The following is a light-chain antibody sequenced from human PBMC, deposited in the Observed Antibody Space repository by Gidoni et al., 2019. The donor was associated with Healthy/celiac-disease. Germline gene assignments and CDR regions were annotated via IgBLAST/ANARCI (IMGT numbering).Light chain of an antibody. CDR2: WAS. J-gene: IGKJ2*01. CDR1: QSVLYSSNNKNY. CDR3: QQYYSTPHT. Sequence: DIVMTQSPDSLAVSRGERATINCKSSQSVLYSSNNKNYLAWSQQKPGPPPKLLIYWASTRESGVPDRFSVSGSGTDFTLTISSLQAEDVAVYYCQQYYSTPHTFGQGTKLEIK. V-gene: IGKV4-1*01.